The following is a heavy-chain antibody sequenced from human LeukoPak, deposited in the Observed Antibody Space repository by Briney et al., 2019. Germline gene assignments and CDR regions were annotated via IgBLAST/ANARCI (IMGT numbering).Heavy chain of an antibody. D-gene: IGHD3-3*01. V-gene: IGHV1-8*01. J-gene: IGHJ5*02. Sequence: ASVTVSCKASGYTFTSYDINWVRQATGQGLEWMGWMNPNSGNTGYAQKFQGRVTMTRNTSISTAYMELSSLRSEDTAVYYCARGWSYYDFWSGYFPKARYQYNWFDPWGQGTLVTVSS. CDR2: MNPNSGNT. CDR3: ARGWSYYDFWSGYFPKARYQYNWFDP. CDR1: GYTFTSYD.